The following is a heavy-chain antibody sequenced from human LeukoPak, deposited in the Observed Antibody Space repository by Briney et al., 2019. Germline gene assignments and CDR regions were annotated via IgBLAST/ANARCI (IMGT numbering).Heavy chain of an antibody. CDR3: AKDMYYYGSGSYEKFDP. J-gene: IGHJ5*02. CDR1: GFTFSSYG. D-gene: IGHD3-10*01. V-gene: IGHV3-30*18. Sequence: GGSPRLSCAASGFTFSSYGMHWVRQAPGKGLEWVAVISYDGSNKYYADSMKGRFTISRDNSKNTLYLQMNSLRAEDTAVYYCAKDMYYYGSGSYEKFDPWGQGTLVTVSS. CDR2: ISYDGSNK.